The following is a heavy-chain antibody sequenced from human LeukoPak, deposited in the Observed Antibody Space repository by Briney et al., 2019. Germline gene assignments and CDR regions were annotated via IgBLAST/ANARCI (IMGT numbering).Heavy chain of an antibody. CDR3: AKDREYDSSGYYAR. D-gene: IGHD3-22*01. V-gene: IGHV3-11*01. CDR2: ISSSGSTI. Sequence: GGSLRLSCAASGFTFSDYYMSWIRQAPGKGLEWVSYISSSGSTIYYADSVKGRFTISRDNSKNTLYLQMNSLRAEDTAVYYCAKDREYDSSGYYARWGQGTLVTVSS. J-gene: IGHJ4*02. CDR1: GFTFSDYY.